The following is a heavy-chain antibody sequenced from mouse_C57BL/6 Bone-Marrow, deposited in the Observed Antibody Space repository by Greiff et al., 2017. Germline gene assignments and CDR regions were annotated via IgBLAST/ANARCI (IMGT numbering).Heavy chain of an antibody. CDR1: GYAFSSSW. CDR3: ARSGGYYYGSSYGYFDV. D-gene: IGHD1-1*01. CDR2: IYPGDGDT. Sequence: QVQLQQSGPELVKPGASVKISCKASGYAFSSSWMNWVKQRPGKGLEWIGRIYPGDGDTNYNGKFKGKATLTADKSSSTAYMQLSSLTSEDSAVYVCARSGGYYYGSSYGYFDVWGTGTTVTVSS. V-gene: IGHV1-82*01. J-gene: IGHJ1*03.